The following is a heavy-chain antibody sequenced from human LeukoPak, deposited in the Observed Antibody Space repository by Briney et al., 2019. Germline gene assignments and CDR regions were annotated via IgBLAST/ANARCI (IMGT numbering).Heavy chain of an antibody. CDR1: GVSVSRNS. Sequence: GGSLRLSCAVSGVSVSRNSMTWVRQAPGKGLEWVSIIYSGGSTYYADSVKGRFTISRDNYKNTLYLQMNNLRAEDTAVYYCAREIVAAGGFVREVDYWGQGTLVTVSS. V-gene: IGHV3-53*01. CDR2: IYSGGST. CDR3: AREIVAAGGFVREVDY. D-gene: IGHD6-19*01. J-gene: IGHJ4*02.